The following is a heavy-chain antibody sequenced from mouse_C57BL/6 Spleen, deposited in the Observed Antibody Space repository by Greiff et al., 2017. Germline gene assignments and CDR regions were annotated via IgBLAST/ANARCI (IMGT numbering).Heavy chain of an antibody. V-gene: IGHV1-5*01. CDR3: TSFYYDYDVGFAY. CDR1: GYTFTSYW. J-gene: IGHJ3*01. CDR2: IYPGNSDT. D-gene: IGHD2-4*01. Sequence: VQLQQSGTVLARPGASVKMSCKTSGYTFTSYWMHWVKQRPGPGLEWIGAIYPGNSDTSYNQKFKGKAKLAAVTSASTAYMELSSLTNEYSAVYYCTSFYYDYDVGFAYWGQGTLVTVSA.